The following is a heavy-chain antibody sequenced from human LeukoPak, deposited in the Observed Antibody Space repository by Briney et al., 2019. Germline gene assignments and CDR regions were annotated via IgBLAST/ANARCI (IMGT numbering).Heavy chain of an antibody. CDR2: IYTNGRDR. J-gene: IGHJ4*02. D-gene: IGHD4-17*01. CDR3: ANSGYGDPFDY. CDR1: GFIFRSYG. Sequence: GGSLRLSCAASGFIFRSYGMNWVRQAPGKGLEWVSGIYTNGRDRYADSVKGRFTISRDNSKNTLYLQMHSLRVEDTAVYYCANSGYGDPFDYWGQGTLVTVSS. V-gene: IGHV3-23*05.